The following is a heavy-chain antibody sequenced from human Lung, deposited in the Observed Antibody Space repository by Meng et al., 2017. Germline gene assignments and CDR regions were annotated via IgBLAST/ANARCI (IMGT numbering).Heavy chain of an antibody. CDR2: IYYSGST. J-gene: IGHJ4*02. CDR3: ARGDYDGLAY. Sequence: QLQLQESGPGLVKPSETLSLTCPVSGGSLSRSSYYWDWIRQPPGKGLEWIGFIYYSGSTYYNPSLKSRVSISVDTSKNQFSLKLTSVTAADTAVYYCARGDYDGLAYWGQGTLVTVSS. V-gene: IGHV4-39*07. D-gene: IGHD4-17*01. CDR1: GGSLSRSSYY.